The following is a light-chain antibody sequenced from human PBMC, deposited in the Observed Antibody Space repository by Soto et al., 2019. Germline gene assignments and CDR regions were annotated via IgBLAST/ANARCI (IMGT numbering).Light chain of an antibody. V-gene: IGKV3-20*01. CDR1: QSVSSSY. J-gene: IGKJ3*01. Sequence: EIVLTQSPGTLSLSPGERATLSCRASQSVSSSYLAWYQQKPGQAPRLLIYGASSRATGIPGRFSGSGSGTDFTLTISRLETEDFAVYYCQQYGSSTIFTFGPGTKVDIK. CDR2: GAS. CDR3: QQYGSSTIFT.